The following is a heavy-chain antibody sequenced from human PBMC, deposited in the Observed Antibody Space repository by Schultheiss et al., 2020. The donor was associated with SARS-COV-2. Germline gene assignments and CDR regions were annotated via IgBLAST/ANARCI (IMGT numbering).Heavy chain of an antibody. Sequence: SETLSLTCTVSGGSISSYYWSWIRQPPGKGLGWIGYIYYSGSTNYNPSLKSRVTISVDTSKNQFSLKLSSVTAADTAVYYCASDGPYSSSSFYFDYWGQGTLVTVSS. CDR2: IYYSGST. CDR3: ASDGPYSSSSFYFDY. CDR1: GGSISSYY. D-gene: IGHD6-6*01. J-gene: IGHJ4*02. V-gene: IGHV4-59*12.